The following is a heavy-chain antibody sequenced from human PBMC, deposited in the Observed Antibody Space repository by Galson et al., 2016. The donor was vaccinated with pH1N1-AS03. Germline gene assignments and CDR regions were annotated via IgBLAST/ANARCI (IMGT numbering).Heavy chain of an antibody. CDR2: IKSKTHGGTT. D-gene: IGHD2-21*02. Sequence: SLRLSCAASGFSFTNAWMNWVRQVPGKGLEWVGRIKSKTHGGTTVYAAPVKGRFTISRDDSKNMVYLQMNSLKTEDTAVYYCSTGLLWFDFFDFWGPGTLVTVSS. V-gene: IGHV3-15*01. J-gene: IGHJ4*02. CDR1: GFSFTNAW. CDR3: STGLLWFDFFDF.